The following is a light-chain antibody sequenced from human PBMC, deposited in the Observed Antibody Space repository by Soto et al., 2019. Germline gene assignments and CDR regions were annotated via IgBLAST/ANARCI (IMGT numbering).Light chain of an antibody. CDR2: WAS. CDR1: QTFLYSSNIKNY. Sequence: DIVMIQSPDSLAVSLGERATINCKSSQTFLYSSNIKNYLAWYQQKPGQSPKLLIYWASTRESGVPDRFSGSGSWTDFTLTITNLQAEDAAVYYCQQYYSIPYTFGQGTKLEIK. J-gene: IGKJ2*01. CDR3: QQYYSIPYT. V-gene: IGKV4-1*01.